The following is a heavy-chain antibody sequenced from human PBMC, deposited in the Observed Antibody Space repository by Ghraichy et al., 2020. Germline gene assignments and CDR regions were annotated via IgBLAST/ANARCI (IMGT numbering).Heavy chain of an antibody. CDR2: MNPNSGNT. CDR3: ARALKGRPPPKRWYAFDI. CDR1: GYTFTSYD. V-gene: IGHV1-8*01. D-gene: IGHD2-15*01. J-gene: IGHJ3*02. Sequence: ASVKVSCKASGYTFTSYDINWVRQATGQGLEWMGWMNPNSGNTGYAQKFQGRVTMTRNTSISTAYMELSSLRSEDTAVYYCARALKGRPPPKRWYAFDIWGQGTMATVSS.